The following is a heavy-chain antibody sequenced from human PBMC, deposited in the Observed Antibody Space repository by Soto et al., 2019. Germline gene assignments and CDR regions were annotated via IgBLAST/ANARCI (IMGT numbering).Heavy chain of an antibody. D-gene: IGHD4-17*01. J-gene: IGHJ4*02. CDR2: ISNTGSTK. CDR3: ARDYYGDYILDY. V-gene: IGHV3-11*01. Sequence: QVQLVESGGGLVKPGGSLRLSCVVSGFSFSDYYMSWIRQAPGKGLEWISYISNTGSTKYYADSVKGPFTISRHNAKNSLYLQMNSLRGEDTAVYYCARDYYGDYILDYWGQGTLVTVSS. CDR1: GFSFSDYY.